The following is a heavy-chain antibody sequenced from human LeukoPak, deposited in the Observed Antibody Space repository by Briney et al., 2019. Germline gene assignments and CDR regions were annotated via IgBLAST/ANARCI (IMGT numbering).Heavy chain of an antibody. CDR3: ARHLYSSGWYNPVRPLGPGNS. J-gene: IGHJ4*02. Sequence: SETLSLTCTVSGGSISSSSSYWGWIRQPPGKGLEWIGSIYYSGSTYYNPSLKSRVTISVDTSKNQFSLKLSSVTAADTAVYYCARHLYSSGWYNPVRPLGPGNSWGQGTLVTVSS. CDR1: GGSISSSSSY. V-gene: IGHV4-39*01. D-gene: IGHD6-19*01. CDR2: IYYSGST.